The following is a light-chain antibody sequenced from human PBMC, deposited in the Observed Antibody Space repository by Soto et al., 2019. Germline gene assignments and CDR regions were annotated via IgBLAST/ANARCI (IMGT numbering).Light chain of an antibody. CDR3: CSFAGTGTFGGYV. J-gene: IGLJ1*01. CDR1: PSDVGGYIS. CDR2: EVN. V-gene: IGLV2-8*01. Sequence: QSALTQPPSASGSPGQSVTISCTGTPSDVGGYISVSWYQQHPGKAPKLIIYEVNKRPSGVPDRFSGSKSGITASLTISGLQPEDEADYYCCSFAGTGTFGGYVFGTGTKLTVL.